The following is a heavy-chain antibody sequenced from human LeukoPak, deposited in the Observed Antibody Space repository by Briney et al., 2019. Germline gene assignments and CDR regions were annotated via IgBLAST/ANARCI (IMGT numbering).Heavy chain of an antibody. CDR2: INSDGSRR. CDR1: GFNVSIYW. D-gene: IGHD2-15*01. J-gene: IGHJ5*02. CDR3: TRGGYCGADNCYSGGDYFDP. V-gene: IGHV3-74*03. Sequence: PGGSLRLSCAASGFNVSIYWMHWVRQAPGKGLVWVSRINSDGSRRMYADSVKGRFTISRDNAKNTLHLQMNSLRAEDTATYFCTRGGYCGADNCYSGGDYFDPWGQGTLVTVSS.